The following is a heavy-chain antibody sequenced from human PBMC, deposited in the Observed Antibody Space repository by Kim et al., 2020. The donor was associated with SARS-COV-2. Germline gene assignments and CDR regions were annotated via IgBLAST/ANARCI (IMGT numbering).Heavy chain of an antibody. CDR3: ARVLGWHQLDNIYAMDV. Sequence: GGSLRLSCEGSGFIFGSYAMNWVRQAPGKGLEWISYISSSGSSINFADSVEGRFTVSRDNAKNSLHLQMNSLTDADTAVYYCARVLGWHQLDNIYAMDVWGQGTTVTVS. CDR2: ISSSGSSI. V-gene: IGHV3-48*02. CDR1: GFIFGSYA. J-gene: IGHJ6*02. D-gene: IGHD1-1*01.